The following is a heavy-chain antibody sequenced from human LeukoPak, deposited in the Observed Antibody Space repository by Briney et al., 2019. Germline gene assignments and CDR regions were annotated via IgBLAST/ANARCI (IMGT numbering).Heavy chain of an antibody. CDR1: GFTFSSYA. Sequence: PGGSLRLSCAASGFTFSSYAMSWVRQAPGKGLEWVSAISGSGGSTYYADSVKGRFTISRDNSKNTLYLQMNSLRAEDTAVYYCATTTLWDYDFWSGYPRGGWFDPWGQGTLVTVSS. D-gene: IGHD3-3*01. CDR3: ATTTLWDYDFWSGYPRGGWFDP. CDR2: ISGSGGST. V-gene: IGHV3-23*01. J-gene: IGHJ5*02.